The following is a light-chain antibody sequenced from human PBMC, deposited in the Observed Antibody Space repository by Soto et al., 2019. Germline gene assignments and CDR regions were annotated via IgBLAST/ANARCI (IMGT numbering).Light chain of an antibody. J-gene: IGLJ2*01. CDR1: NIGSKS. CDR3: QVWDSSSDHPRVV. Sequence: SSELTQPPSVSVAPGKTARITCGGNNIGSKSVHWYQQKPGQAPVLVIYYDSDRPSGIPERFSGSNSGNTATLTIGRVEAGDEADYYCQVWDSSSDHPRVVFGGGTKLTVL. V-gene: IGLV3-21*04. CDR2: YDS.